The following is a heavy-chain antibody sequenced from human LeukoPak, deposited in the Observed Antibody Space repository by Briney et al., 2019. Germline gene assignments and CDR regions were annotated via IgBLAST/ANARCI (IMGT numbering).Heavy chain of an antibody. D-gene: IGHD6-19*01. CDR3: ARERPNAAVALEY. Sequence: GSLRLSCAASGFTFSSYWMSWVRQAPGKGLEWVANIKTDGSDKSYVDSVKGRFTISRDNAKNSLYLQMNSLRVDDTAVYYRARERPNAAVALEYWGQGTLVTVSS. CDR1: GFTFSSYW. CDR2: IKTDGSDK. V-gene: IGHV3-7*01. J-gene: IGHJ4*02.